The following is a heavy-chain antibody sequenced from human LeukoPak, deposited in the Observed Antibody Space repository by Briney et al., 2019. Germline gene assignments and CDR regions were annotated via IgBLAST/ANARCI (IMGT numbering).Heavy chain of an antibody. CDR1: GDSISSSNSY. J-gene: IGHJ4*02. Sequence: SETLSLTCTVSGDSISSSNSYWGWNRQPPGKGLEWFGTIYYSGSTYYNPSLKSRVSISLDTSKKQFSLKLTSVTAADTAVYYCARRPAIIMDRGVVYYFDSWGQGILVTVSS. V-gene: IGHV4-39*01. CDR2: IYYSGST. CDR3: ARRPAIIMDRGVVYYFDS. D-gene: IGHD3-10*01.